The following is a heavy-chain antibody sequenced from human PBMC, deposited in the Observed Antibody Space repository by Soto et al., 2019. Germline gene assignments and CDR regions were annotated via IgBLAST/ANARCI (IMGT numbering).Heavy chain of an antibody. CDR1: GYTFTGYY. CDR3: ARAHGGTSPSYYYYYYMDV. CDR2: INPNSGGT. D-gene: IGHD2-2*01. Sequence: ASVKVSCKASGYTFTGYYMHWVRQAPGQGLEWMGWINPNSGGTNYAQKFQDWVTMTRDTSISTAYMELSRLRSDDTAVYYCARAHGGTSPSYYYYYYMDVWGKGTTVTVSS. V-gene: IGHV1-2*04. J-gene: IGHJ6*03.